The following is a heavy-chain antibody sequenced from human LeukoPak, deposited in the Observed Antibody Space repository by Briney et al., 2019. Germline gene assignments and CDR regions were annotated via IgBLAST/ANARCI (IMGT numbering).Heavy chain of an antibody. D-gene: IGHD6-6*01. V-gene: IGHV4-59*11. J-gene: IGHJ6*03. CDR2: IYYSGST. Sequence: PSETLSLTCTVSGGSISSHYWSWLRQPPGKGLEWIGYIYYSGSTNYNPSLKSRVTISVDTSKNQFSLKLSSVTAADTAVYYCARALSSIAARPGSYYYYYMDVWGKGTTVTVSS. CDR3: ARALSSIAARPGSYYYYYMDV. CDR1: GGSISSHY.